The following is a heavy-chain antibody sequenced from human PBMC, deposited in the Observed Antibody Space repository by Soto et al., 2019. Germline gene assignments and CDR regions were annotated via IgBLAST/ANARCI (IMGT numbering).Heavy chain of an antibody. CDR3: TRGPRSNSTGKGAF. V-gene: IGHV3-74*01. D-gene: IGHD1-1*01. CDR1: GFTFSMYW. CDR2: INDDGSST. J-gene: IGHJ4*02. Sequence: GGSLRLSCAASGFTFSMYWMHWVRQVPGKGPEWVSRINDDGSSTNYADSVKGRFTISRDNAKNTLYLQMKALRAEDTAVYYSTRGPRSNSTGKGAFWGQGTLVTVSS.